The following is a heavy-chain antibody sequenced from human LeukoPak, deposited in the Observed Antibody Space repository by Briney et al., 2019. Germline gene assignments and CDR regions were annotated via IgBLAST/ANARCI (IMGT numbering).Heavy chain of an antibody. V-gene: IGHV3-48*03. CDR3: AREGAYCGGDCYSPEYSQH. CDR1: GFTFSSYE. D-gene: IGHD2-21*02. Sequence: PGGSLRLSCAASGFTFSSYEMNWVRQAPGKGLEWVSYISNSGSTIYYADSVKGRFTISRDNAKNSLYLEMNSLRAEDTAVYYCAREGAYCGGDCYSPEYSQHWGQGTLLTVSS. CDR2: ISNSGSTI. J-gene: IGHJ1*01.